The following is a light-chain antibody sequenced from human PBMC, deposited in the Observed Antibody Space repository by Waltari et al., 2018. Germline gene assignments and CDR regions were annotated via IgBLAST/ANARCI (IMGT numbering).Light chain of an antibody. CDR1: QSVSSN. Sequence: EIVMTQSPATLSVSPGERATLSCRASQSVSSNLAWYQQKPGQAPRLLIYGAAIRATGIPARFSGSGSGTEFTLTISILQSEDFAVYYCQQYNNWPPLTFGGGTKVEIK. V-gene: IGKV3D-15*03. CDR2: GAA. J-gene: IGKJ4*01. CDR3: QQYNNWPPLT.